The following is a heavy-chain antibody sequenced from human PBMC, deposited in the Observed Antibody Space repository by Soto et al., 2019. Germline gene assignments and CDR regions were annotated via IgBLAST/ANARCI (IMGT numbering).Heavy chain of an antibody. CDR2: LYWDNTR. D-gene: IGHD2-2*02. Sequence: QITLKESRPTLVKPTQTLTLTCSFSGFSLYTRGLVVGCVRQPPGKALGWLALLYWDNTRRYSPSLKNSLAIAKGTSENQVVLTMTNMEPEDTGTYYCARYTTDTSYHVWANGTTVTVSS. CDR3: ARYTTDTSYHV. J-gene: IGHJ6*04. V-gene: IGHV2-5*02. CDR1: GFSLYTRGLV.